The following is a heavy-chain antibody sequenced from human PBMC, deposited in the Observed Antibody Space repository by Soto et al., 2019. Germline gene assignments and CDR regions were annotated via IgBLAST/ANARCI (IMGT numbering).Heavy chain of an antibody. Sequence: GGSLRLSCAASGFTFDDYAMHWVRQAPGKGLEWVSGISWNSGSIGYADSVKGRFTISRDNAKNSLYPQMNSLRAEDTALYYCAKDRYYYDSSGYPNWGQGTLVTVSS. CDR1: GFTFDDYA. V-gene: IGHV3-9*01. J-gene: IGHJ4*02. CDR2: ISWNSGSI. CDR3: AKDRYYYDSSGYPN. D-gene: IGHD3-22*01.